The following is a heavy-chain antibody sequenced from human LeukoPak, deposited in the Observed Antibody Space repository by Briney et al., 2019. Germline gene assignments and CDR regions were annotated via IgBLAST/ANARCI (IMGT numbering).Heavy chain of an antibody. J-gene: IGHJ4*02. V-gene: IGHV3-30*04. CDR1: GFTFSSYA. CDR3: AREDSSGWQKKPL. Sequence: TGGSLRLSCAASGFTFSSYAMHWVRQAPGKGLEWVAVISYDGSNKYYADSVKGRFTISRDNSKNTLYLQMNSLRAEDTAVYYCAREDSSGWQKKPLWGQGTLVTVSS. D-gene: IGHD6-19*01. CDR2: ISYDGSNK.